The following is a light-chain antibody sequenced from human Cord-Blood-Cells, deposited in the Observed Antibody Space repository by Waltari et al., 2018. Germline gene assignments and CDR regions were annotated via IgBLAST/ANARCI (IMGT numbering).Light chain of an antibody. CDR1: QGISSY. J-gene: IGKJ1*01. CDR2: AAS. CDR3: QQYYSYPRT. V-gene: IGKV1-8*01. Sequence: ALRMTQSPSSLSVSTGDSVTITCRASQGISSYFAWYQQKPGKAPKLLIYAASTLQSGVPSRFSGSGSGTDFTLTISCLQSEDFATYYCQQYYSYPRTFGQGTKVEIK.